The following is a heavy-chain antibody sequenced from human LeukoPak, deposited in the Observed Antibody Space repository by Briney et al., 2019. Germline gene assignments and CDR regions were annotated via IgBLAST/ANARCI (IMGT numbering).Heavy chain of an antibody. V-gene: IGHV3-21*01. D-gene: IGHD1-26*01. CDR3: ARDQGPGGAATDY. CDR1: GFTFSSYS. Sequence: PGGALRLPCAASGFTFSSYSMNWVRQAPGKGLEWVSSISSSSSYIYYADSVKGRFTISRDNAKNSLYLQMNSLRAEDTAVYYCARDQGPGGAATDYWGQGTLVTVSS. J-gene: IGHJ4*02. CDR2: ISSSSSYI.